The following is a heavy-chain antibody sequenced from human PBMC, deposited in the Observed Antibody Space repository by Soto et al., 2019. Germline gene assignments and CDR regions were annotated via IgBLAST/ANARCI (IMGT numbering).Heavy chain of an antibody. V-gene: IGHV3-30*18. J-gene: IGHJ6*02. CDR2: ISYDGSNK. Sequence: QVQLVESGGGVVQPGRSLRLSCAASGFTFSSYGMHWVRQAPGKGLEWVAVISYDGSNKYYADSVKGRFTISRDNSKNTLYLQMNSLRAEDTAVYYCAKEGLPYYYGMDVWGQGTTVTVS. D-gene: IGHD4-17*01. CDR1: GFTFSSYG. CDR3: AKEGLPYYYGMDV.